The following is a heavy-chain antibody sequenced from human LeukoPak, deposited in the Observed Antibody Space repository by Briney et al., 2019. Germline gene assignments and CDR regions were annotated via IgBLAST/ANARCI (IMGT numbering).Heavy chain of an antibody. J-gene: IGHJ2*01. CDR1: GYSFTSYW. CDR3: ASQTRAAARDHWYFDV. V-gene: IGHV5-51*01. CDR2: IYPGDSDT. D-gene: IGHD6-13*01. Sequence: GESLKISCKGSGYSFTSYWIGWVRQMPGKGLEWMGIIYPGDSDTRYSPSFQGQVTISADKSISTAYLQWSSLKASDTAMYYCASQTRAAARDHWYFDVWGRGTLVTVSS.